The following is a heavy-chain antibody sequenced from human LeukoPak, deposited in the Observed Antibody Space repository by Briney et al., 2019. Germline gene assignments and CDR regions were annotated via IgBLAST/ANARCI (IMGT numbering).Heavy chain of an antibody. CDR2: ISSSGSTI. CDR1: GFTFSNSY. V-gene: IGHV3-11*04. J-gene: IGHJ6*03. Sequence: GSLRLSCAASGFTFSNSYMNWIRQAPGKGLEWVSYISSSGSTIYYADSVKGRFTISRDNANNSLYLQMNSLRAEDTAVYYCARGYSYGFYYYYMDVWGKGTTVTVSS. D-gene: IGHD5-18*01. CDR3: ARGYSYGFYYYYMDV.